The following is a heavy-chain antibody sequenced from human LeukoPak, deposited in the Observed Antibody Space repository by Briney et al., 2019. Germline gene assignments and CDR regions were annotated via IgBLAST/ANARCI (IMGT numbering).Heavy chain of an antibody. CDR3: ALDKVAVGDY. CDR2: ISYDGSKK. CDR1: GFTFSSYV. Sequence: GRSLRLSCAASGFTFSSYVMHWVRQAPGKGLEWVASISYDGSKKFYADSMKGRFTVSRDNSKNTLYLQMNSLRPEDTSVYYCALDKVAVGDYWGQGTLVTVSS. D-gene: IGHD6-19*01. V-gene: IGHV3-30*03. J-gene: IGHJ4*02.